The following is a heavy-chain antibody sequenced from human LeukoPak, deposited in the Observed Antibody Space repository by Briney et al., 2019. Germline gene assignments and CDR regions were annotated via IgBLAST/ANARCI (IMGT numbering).Heavy chain of an antibody. Sequence: PSQTLSLTCTVSGGSISSGGYYWSWIRQHPGKGLEWIGYIYYGGSTYYNPSLKSRVTISVDTSKNQFSLKLSSVTAADTAVYYCARNGYSYGYDPWGQGTLVTVSS. CDR3: ARNGYSYGYDP. CDR1: GGSISSGGYY. V-gene: IGHV4-31*03. D-gene: IGHD5-18*01. J-gene: IGHJ5*02. CDR2: IYYGGST.